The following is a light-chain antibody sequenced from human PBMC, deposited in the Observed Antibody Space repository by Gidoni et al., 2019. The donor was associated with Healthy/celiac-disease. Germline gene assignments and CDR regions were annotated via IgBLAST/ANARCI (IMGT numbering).Light chain of an antibody. J-gene: IGLJ2*01. CDR3: QAWDSSTVV. CDR2: QDS. V-gene: IGLV3-1*01. CDR1: KLGDKY. Sequence: SYELNQPPEVSVSPRQTASILCSGDKLGDKYACWYQQKPCQSPLLVIYQDSKRPSGIPERFSGSNSGNTATLTISGTQAMDEADYYCQAWDSSTVVFGGGTKLTVL.